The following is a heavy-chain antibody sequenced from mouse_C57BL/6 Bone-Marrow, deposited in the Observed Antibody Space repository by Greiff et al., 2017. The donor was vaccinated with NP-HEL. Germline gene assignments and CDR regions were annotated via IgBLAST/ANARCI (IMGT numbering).Heavy chain of an antibody. CDR3: ARLDTTGPY. V-gene: IGHV5-2*03. D-gene: IGHD1-1*01. J-gene: IGHJ3*01. Sequence: EVKLVESGGGLVQPGESLKLSCESTEYEFPSHDMYWVRKTPEKRLELVAAINSDGGSTCYPDTMEIRFIITRDTNNKTLYLQMSRLRSEDTALYYCARLDTTGPYWGQGTLVTVSA. CDR2: INSDGGST. CDR1: EYEFPSHD.